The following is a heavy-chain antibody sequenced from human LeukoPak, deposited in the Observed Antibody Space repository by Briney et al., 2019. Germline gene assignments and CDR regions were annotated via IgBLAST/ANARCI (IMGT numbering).Heavy chain of an antibody. CDR1: GFTFSTYG. D-gene: IGHD2-2*01. Sequence: TGGSLRLSCAASGFTFSTYGMHWVRQAPGKGLEWVAVIWYDGSNKYYADSVKGRFTISRDNSKNTLYLQMNSLRAEDTAVYYCARVVGRVVPAAMPGAYYYMDVWGKGTTVTVSS. V-gene: IGHV3-33*01. CDR2: IWYDGSNK. CDR3: ARVVGRVVPAAMPGAYYYMDV. J-gene: IGHJ6*03.